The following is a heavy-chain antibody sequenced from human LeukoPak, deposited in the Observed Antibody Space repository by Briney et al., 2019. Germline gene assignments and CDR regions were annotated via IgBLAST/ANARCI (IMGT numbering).Heavy chain of an antibody. Sequence: QPGGSLRLSCAASGFTVSSNYMNWVRQAPGKGLEWVSVIYSGGSTYYADSVKGRFSISRDNSKNTLYLQMNSLRAEDTAVYYCARGRTYYYDSSGYYHTLYFDYWGQGTLVTVSS. CDR3: ARGRTYYYDSSGYYHTLYFDY. J-gene: IGHJ4*02. V-gene: IGHV3-66*01. CDR1: GFTVSSNY. CDR2: IYSGGST. D-gene: IGHD3-22*01.